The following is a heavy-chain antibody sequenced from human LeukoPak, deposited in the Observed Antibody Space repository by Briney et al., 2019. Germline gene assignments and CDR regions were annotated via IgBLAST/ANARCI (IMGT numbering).Heavy chain of an antibody. CDR3: ARTRYGDYVDY. J-gene: IGHJ4*02. D-gene: IGHD4-17*01. CDR1: GFTVSSNY. V-gene: IGHV3-53*01. Sequence: SGGSLRLSCAASGFTVSSNYMSWVRQAPGKGLEWVSVIYSGGSTYYADSVKGRFTISRDNSKNTLYLQMNSPRAEDTAVYYCARTRYGDYVDYWGQGTLVTVSS. CDR2: IYSGGST.